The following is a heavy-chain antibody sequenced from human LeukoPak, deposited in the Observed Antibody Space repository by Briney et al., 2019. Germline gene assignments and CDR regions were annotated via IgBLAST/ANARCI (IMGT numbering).Heavy chain of an antibody. CDR3: AKTRPLDSSSWSHGDY. J-gene: IGHJ4*02. CDR2: ISGSGDST. V-gene: IGHV3-23*01. Sequence: GGSLRLSCAASGFTFSSYAMSWVRQAPGKGLEWVSAISGSGDSTYHGDSVKGRFTISRDNSKNTLYLQMSSLRAEDTAVYYCAKTRPLDSSSWSHGDYWGQGTLVTVSS. CDR1: GFTFSSYA. D-gene: IGHD6-13*01.